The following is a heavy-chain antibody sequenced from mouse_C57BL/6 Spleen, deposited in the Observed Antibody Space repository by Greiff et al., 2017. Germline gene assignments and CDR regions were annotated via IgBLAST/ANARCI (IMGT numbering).Heavy chain of an antibody. J-gene: IGHJ4*01. CDR3: ARCPYYSNYGGMDY. D-gene: IGHD2-5*01. CDR1: GYTFTDYY. V-gene: IGHV1-26*01. CDR2: INPNNGGT. Sequence: EVQLQQSGPELVKPGASVKISCKASGYTFTDYYMNWVKQSHGKSLEWIGDINPNNGGTSYNQKFKGKATLTVDKSSSTAYMELRSLTSEDSAVYYCARCPYYSNYGGMDYWGQGTSVTVSS.